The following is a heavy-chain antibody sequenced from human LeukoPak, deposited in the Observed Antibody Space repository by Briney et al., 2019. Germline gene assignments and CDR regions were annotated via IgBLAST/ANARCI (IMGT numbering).Heavy chain of an antibody. CDR2: VSGSGDST. CDR3: AKTLTMILVLRGGFDY. CDR1: GFTFSNYG. D-gene: IGHD3-22*01. V-gene: IGHV3-23*01. Sequence: GGSLRLSCAASGFTFSNYGMSWVRQAPGKGLEWVSGVSGSGDSTYYADSVKGRFTISRDNSKNTLYLQMNSLRAEDTAVYYCAKTLTMILVLRGGFDYWGQGALVTVSS. J-gene: IGHJ4*02.